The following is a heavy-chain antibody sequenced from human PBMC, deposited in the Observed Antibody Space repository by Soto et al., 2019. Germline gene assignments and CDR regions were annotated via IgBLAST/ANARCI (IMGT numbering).Heavy chain of an antibody. V-gene: IGHV1-2*04. Sequence: ASVKVSCKASGYTFTGYYMHWVRQAPGQGLEWMGWINPNSGGTNYAQKFQGWVTMTRDTSISTAYMELSRLRSEDTAVYYCAADPYSSSWRYGMDVWGQGTTVTVSS. D-gene: IGHD6-13*01. CDR1: GYTFTGYY. CDR3: AADPYSSSWRYGMDV. J-gene: IGHJ6*02. CDR2: INPNSGGT.